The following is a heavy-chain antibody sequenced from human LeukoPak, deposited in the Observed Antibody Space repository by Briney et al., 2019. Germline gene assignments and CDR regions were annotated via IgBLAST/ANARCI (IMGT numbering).Heavy chain of an antibody. Sequence: PSETLSLTCTVSGGSISSHYWSWIRQPPGKGLEWIGYIYNSGSINYNPSLKSRVTISVDTSKNQFSLKLSSVTAADTAVYYCARRVPQREWFDPWGQGTLVTVSS. CDR3: ARRVPQREWFDP. V-gene: IGHV4-59*11. D-gene: IGHD1-1*01. J-gene: IGHJ5*02. CDR2: IYNSGSI. CDR1: GGSISSHY.